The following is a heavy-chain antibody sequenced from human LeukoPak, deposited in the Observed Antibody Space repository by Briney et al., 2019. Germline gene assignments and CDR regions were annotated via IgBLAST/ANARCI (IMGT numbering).Heavy chain of an antibody. J-gene: IGHJ4*02. CDR2: IYYSGST. D-gene: IGHD4-17*01. Sequence: ASETLSLTCTVSGGSISSSSYYWGWIRQPPGKGLEWIGSIYYSGSTYYNPSLKSRVTISVDTSKNQFSLKLSSVTAADTAVYYCARLTTVTTDFDYWGQGTLVTVSS. CDR1: GGSISSSSYY. V-gene: IGHV4-39*01. CDR3: ARLTTVTTDFDY.